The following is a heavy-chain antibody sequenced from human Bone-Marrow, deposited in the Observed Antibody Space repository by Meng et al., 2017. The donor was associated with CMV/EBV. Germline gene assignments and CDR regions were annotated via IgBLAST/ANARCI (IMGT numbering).Heavy chain of an antibody. J-gene: IGHJ6*02. Sequence: GGSLRLSCAASGFTFSSYSMNWGRQAPGKGLEWVSSISSSSSYIYYADSVKGRFTISRDNAKNSLYLQMNSLRAEDTAVYYCARGTEADIVVVPAANWVYYYYYGMDVWGQGTTVTVSS. CDR3: ARGTEADIVVVPAANWVYYYYYGMDV. D-gene: IGHD2-2*01. V-gene: IGHV3-21*01. CDR1: GFTFSSYS. CDR2: ISSSSSYI.